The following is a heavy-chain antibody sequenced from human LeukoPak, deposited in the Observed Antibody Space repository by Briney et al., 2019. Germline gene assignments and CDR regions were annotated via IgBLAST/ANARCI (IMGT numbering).Heavy chain of an antibody. V-gene: IGHV1-46*01. Sequence: ASVKVSCKASGYTFTSYYMRWVRQAPGQGLEWMGIINPSGGSTSYAQKFQGRVTMTRDMSTSTVYMELSSLRSEDTAVYYCASAEGTGYCSGGSCYAGWFDPWGQGTLVTVSS. CDR1: GYTFTSYY. CDR2: INPSGGST. CDR3: ASAEGTGYCSGGSCYAGWFDP. D-gene: IGHD2-15*01. J-gene: IGHJ5*02.